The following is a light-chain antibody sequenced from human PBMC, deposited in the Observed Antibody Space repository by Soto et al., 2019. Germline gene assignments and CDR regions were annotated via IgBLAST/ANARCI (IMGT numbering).Light chain of an antibody. CDR3: QSYDSTLSARYV. V-gene: IGLV1-44*01. J-gene: IGLJ1*01. CDR1: SSNIGRNT. CDR2: SND. Sequence: QSVLTQPPSASGTPGQRVTISCSGSSSNIGRNTVNWYQQLPGMAPKLLIYSNDQRPSGVPDRFSGSKSGTSASLAITGLQAEDEGDYYCQSYDSTLSARYVFGTGTKLTVL.